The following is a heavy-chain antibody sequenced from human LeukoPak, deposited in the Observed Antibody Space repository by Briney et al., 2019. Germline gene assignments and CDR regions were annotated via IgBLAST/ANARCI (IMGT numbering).Heavy chain of an antibody. CDR2: ISGDGGST. J-gene: IGHJ3*02. D-gene: IGHD1-26*01. CDR1: GFTFDDYA. CDR3: ARDVKSFDAFDI. Sequence: GGSLRLSCAASGFTFDDYAMHWVRQAPGKGLEWVSLISGDGGSTHYADSVKGRFTISRDNSKNSLYLQMNSLRAEDTAVYYCARDVKSFDAFDIWGQGTMVTVSS. V-gene: IGHV3-43*02.